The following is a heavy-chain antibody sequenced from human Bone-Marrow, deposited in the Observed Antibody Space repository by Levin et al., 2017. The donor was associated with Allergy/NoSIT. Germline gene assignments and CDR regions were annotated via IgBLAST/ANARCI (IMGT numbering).Heavy chain of an antibody. CDR1: GFRVSDHF. CDR2: SRNKADRYTT. CDR3: TRGGASPPDCDPMDI. J-gene: IGHJ6*02. V-gene: IGHV3-72*01. Sequence: GESLKISCAGSGFRVSDHFMDWVRQPPGKGLEWVGRSRNKADRYTTEYAASVKGRFSISRDGSGNSVHLQMNSLETEDTAVYYCTRGGASPPDCDPMDIWGLGTTVTVSS. D-gene: IGHD2-15*01.